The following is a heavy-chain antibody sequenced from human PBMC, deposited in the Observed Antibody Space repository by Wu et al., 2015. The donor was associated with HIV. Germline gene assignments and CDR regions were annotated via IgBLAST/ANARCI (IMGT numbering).Heavy chain of an antibody. J-gene: IGHJ4*02. CDR2: TIPHFGVI. CDR1: GVSFTHFA. V-gene: IGHV1-69*12. D-gene: IGHD1-14*01. CDR3: VGRQKYNPGNVGKFDF. Sequence: QVRLMQSGAEVKTPGSSVRISCKASGVSFTHFAVNWVRQAPGKRLEWVGGTIPHFGVINPAQKLKDRLRLTADASTTTVYMELSGLEFADTAVYYCVGRQKYNPGNVGKFDFWGQGTTGHRLV.